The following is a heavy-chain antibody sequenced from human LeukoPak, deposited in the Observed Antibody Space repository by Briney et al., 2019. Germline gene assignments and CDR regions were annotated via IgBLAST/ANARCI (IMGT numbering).Heavy chain of an antibody. V-gene: IGHV4-59*01. CDR1: GASITTYY. D-gene: IGHD5-18*01. CDR3: ARGGYNYGFRLDD. Sequence: PSETLSLTCTVSGASITTYYWSWIRQSPGKGLEWIGYMHYSGTTNYNPSLRSRVTISIDRSKSQFSLRLTSVTAADTAVYYCARGGYNYGFRLDDWGQGTLVTVSS. CDR2: MHYSGTT. J-gene: IGHJ4*02.